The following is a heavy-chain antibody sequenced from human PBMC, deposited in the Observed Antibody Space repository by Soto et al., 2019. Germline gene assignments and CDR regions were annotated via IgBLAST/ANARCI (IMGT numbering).Heavy chain of an antibody. CDR1: GGTFSSYA. CDR3: ARGVLMVYARMAAFDI. Sequence: GDSVKIDCKASGGTFSSYAMSGVRQAPGQGLEWMGGIIPIFGTANYAQKFQGRVTITADESTSTAYMELSSLRSEDTAVYYCARGVLMVYARMAAFDIWGQGTMVTVSS. CDR2: IIPIFGTA. V-gene: IGHV1-69*01. J-gene: IGHJ3*02. D-gene: IGHD2-8*01.